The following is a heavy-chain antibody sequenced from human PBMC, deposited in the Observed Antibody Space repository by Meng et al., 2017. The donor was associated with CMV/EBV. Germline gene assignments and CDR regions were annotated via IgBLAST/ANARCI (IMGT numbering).Heavy chain of an antibody. CDR3: ARVCDDILTGNYPCFDY. J-gene: IGHJ4*02. V-gene: IGHV1-2*02. D-gene: IGHD3-9*01. CDR2: INPNSGGT. CDR1: GYTFTGYY. Sequence: ASVKVSCKASGYTFTGYYMHWVRQAPGQGLEWMGWINPNSGGTNYAQKFQGRVTMTRDTSISTAYMELSRLRSDDTAVYYCARVCDDILTGNYPCFDYWGQGTLVTVSS.